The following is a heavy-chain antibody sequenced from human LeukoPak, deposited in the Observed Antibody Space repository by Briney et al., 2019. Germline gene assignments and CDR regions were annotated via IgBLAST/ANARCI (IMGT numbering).Heavy chain of an antibody. CDR3: ARGIGRPIVGATIY. CDR1: GGTFSSYA. Sequence: GASVKVSCKASGGTFSSYAISWVRQAPGQGLEWMGRIIPILGIANYAQKFQGRVTITADKSTSTAYMELSSLRSEDTAVYYCARGIGRPIVGATIYWGQGTLVTVSS. V-gene: IGHV1-69*04. J-gene: IGHJ4*02. CDR2: IIPILGIA. D-gene: IGHD1-26*01.